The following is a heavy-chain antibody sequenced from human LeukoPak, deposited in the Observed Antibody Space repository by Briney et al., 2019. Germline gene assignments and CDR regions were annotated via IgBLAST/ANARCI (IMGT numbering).Heavy chain of an antibody. Sequence: PGGSLRLSCAASGFTFSSYAMSWVRQAPGKGLEWVSAISGSGGSTYYADPVKGRFTISRDNSKNTLYLQMNSLRAEDTAVYYCAKARARGWYLSGTSMDVWGKGTTVTVSS. D-gene: IGHD6-19*01. CDR2: ISGSGGST. J-gene: IGHJ6*03. CDR1: GFTFSSYA. V-gene: IGHV3-23*01. CDR3: AKARARGWYLSGTSMDV.